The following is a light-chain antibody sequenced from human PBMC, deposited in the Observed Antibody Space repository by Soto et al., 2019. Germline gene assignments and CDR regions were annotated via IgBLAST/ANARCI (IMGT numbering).Light chain of an antibody. V-gene: IGLV3-21*02. CDR3: QVWDSSSDHPRV. J-gene: IGLJ3*02. CDR1: NIGSKS. CDR2: DDS. Sequence: SYELTQPPSVSVAPGQTARIPCGGNNIGSKSVHWYQQKPGQAPVLVVYDDSDRPSGIPERFSGSNTGNTATLTITRVEAGDEAAYYCQVWDSSSDHPRVFGGGTQLTVL.